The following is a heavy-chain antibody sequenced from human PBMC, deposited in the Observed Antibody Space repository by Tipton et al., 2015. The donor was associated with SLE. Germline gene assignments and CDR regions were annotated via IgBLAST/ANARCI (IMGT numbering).Heavy chain of an antibody. CDR3: AISAWYSNFYSFGAFDI. J-gene: IGHJ3*02. D-gene: IGHD6-13*01. CDR1: GDSISRSNYF. CDR2: IDYTVNT. Sequence: TLSLTCIVSGDSISRSNYFWAWIRQPPAKGLEWIGTIDYTVNTYYNSSLKSRVTISVDTSKNQFSLKLSSVTAADTAVYYCAISAWYSNFYSFGAFDIWGQGTMVTVSS. V-gene: IGHV4-39*01.